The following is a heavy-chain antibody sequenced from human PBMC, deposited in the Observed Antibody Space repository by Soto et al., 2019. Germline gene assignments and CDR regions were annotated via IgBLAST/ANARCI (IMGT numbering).Heavy chain of an antibody. V-gene: IGHV3-23*01. CDR3: AKDLDYSNYAYYCGMDV. CDR1: GFTFSSYA. CDR2: ISGSGGST. Sequence: EVQLLESGGGLVQPGGSLRLSCAASGFTFSSYAMSWVRQAPGKGLEWVSAISGSGGSTYYADSVKGRFTISRDNSKNTLYLQMNSLRAEDTAVYYCAKDLDYSNYAYYCGMDVWGQGTTVTVSS. D-gene: IGHD4-4*01. J-gene: IGHJ6*02.